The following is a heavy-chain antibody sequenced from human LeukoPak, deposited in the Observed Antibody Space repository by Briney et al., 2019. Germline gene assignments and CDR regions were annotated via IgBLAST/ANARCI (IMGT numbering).Heavy chain of an antibody. CDR1: GYSFSSYW. V-gene: IGHV5-10-1*01. J-gene: IGHJ4*02. CDR2: IDPTDSYT. CDR3: ARQFGGNSEFDY. D-gene: IGHD4-23*01. Sequence: GESLKISCKGSGYSFSSYWISWVRQMPGKGLEWMGRIDPTDSYTDYSPSLQGHVTISVDRSISTAYLQWSSLKASDTAMYFCARQFGGNSEFDYWGQGTLVTVSS.